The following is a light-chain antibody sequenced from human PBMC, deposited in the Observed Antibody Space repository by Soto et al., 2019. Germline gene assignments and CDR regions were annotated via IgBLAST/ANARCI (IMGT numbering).Light chain of an antibody. V-gene: IGKV1-12*01. CDR2: AAS. Sequence: DIQMTQSPSSVPASVGDSVTITCRASQDISRWLVWYQQKPGKAPKLLFSAASGLQSGVPSRFSGSGSGTDFTLTISSLQPEDFATYYCQQASNLTPLTFGGGTKVEIK. J-gene: IGKJ4*01. CDR3: QQASNLTPLT. CDR1: QDISRW.